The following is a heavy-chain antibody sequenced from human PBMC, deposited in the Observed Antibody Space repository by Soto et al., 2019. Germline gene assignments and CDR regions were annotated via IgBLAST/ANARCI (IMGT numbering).Heavy chain of an antibody. CDR3: AREAGSSWYYFDY. V-gene: IGHV3-33*01. J-gene: IGHJ4*02. D-gene: IGHD6-13*01. Sequence: QVQLVESGGGVVQPGRSPRLSCAASGFTFSNYGMHWVRQAPGKGLEWVAVIWYDGSNKYYADSVKGRFTISRDNSENTLYLQMNSLRAEDTAVYYCAREAGSSWYYFDYWGQGTLVTVSS. CDR1: GFTFSNYG. CDR2: IWYDGSNK.